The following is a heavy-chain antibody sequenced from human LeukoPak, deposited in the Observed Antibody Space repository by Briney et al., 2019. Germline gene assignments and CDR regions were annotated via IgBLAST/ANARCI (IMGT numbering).Heavy chain of an antibody. D-gene: IGHD2-15*01. CDR2: ISWDSGSI. Sequence: GGSLRLSCAASGFTFDDYAMHWVRQAPGKGLEWVSGISWDSGSIGYADSVKGRFTISRDNAKNSLYLQMNSLRAEDTALYYCAPTGCSGGSCYRVEGFSYDAFDIWGQGTMVTVSS. J-gene: IGHJ3*02. V-gene: IGHV3-9*01. CDR1: GFTFDDYA. CDR3: APTGCSGGSCYRVEGFSYDAFDI.